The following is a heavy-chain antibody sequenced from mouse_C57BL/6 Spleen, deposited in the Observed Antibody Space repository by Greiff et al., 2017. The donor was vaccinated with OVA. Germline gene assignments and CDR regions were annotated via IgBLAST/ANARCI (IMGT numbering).Heavy chain of an antibody. CDR1: GYAFSSSW. CDR2: IYPGDGDT. CDR3: AREYYYGSSSGDY. V-gene: IGHV1-82*01. J-gene: IGHJ2*01. D-gene: IGHD1-1*01. Sequence: QVQLQQSGTELVKPGASVKISCKASGYAFSSSWMNWVKQRPGKGLEWIGRIYPGDGDTNYNGKFKGKATLTADKSSSTAYMQLSSLTSEDSAVYFCAREYYYGSSSGDYWGQGTTLTVSS.